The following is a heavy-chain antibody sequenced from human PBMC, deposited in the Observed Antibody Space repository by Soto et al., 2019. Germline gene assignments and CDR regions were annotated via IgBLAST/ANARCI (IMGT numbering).Heavy chain of an antibody. D-gene: IGHD3-10*01. CDR1: GFTFSSYW. CDR2: IKQDGSEK. CDR3: ASSYGSERAYYYYYMDV. J-gene: IGHJ6*03. Sequence: EVQLVESGGGLVQLGGSLRLSCAASGFTFSSYWMSWVRQAPGKGLEWVDNIKQDGSEKYYVGSVKGRFTISRDNAKNSLYLQMNSLRADDTAVYYCASSYGSERAYYYYYMDVRGKGTTFTLSS. V-gene: IGHV3-7*01.